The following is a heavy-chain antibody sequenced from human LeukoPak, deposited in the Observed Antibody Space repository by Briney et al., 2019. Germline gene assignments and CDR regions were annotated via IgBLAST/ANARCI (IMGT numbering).Heavy chain of an antibody. CDR3: LNEHGG. J-gene: IGHJ4*02. CDR1: GYTFTGSF. V-gene: IGHV1-2*02. D-gene: IGHD1-1*01. Sequence: ASVRVSCKASGYTFTGSFMHWVRQAPGQGFEWIGWISPASGATKYAQNFQGRVTLTTDTSITTAYMELSSLASDDTASYYCLNEHGGWGQGTPVTVSS. CDR2: ISPASGAT.